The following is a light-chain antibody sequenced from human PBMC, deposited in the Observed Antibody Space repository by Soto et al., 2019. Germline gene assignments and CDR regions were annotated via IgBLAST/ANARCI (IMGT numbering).Light chain of an antibody. CDR1: SSDIGAYNY. CDR2: KVS. Sequence: QSVLTQPASVSGSPGQSITISCTGTSSDIGAYNYVSWYQQHPGKAPKVMIYKVSNRPSGVSDRFSGSKSGYTASLTVSGLRAEDEADYYCASYAGNNMWIIGGGTKVTVL. CDR3: ASYAGNNMWI. J-gene: IGLJ2*01. V-gene: IGLV2-14*01.